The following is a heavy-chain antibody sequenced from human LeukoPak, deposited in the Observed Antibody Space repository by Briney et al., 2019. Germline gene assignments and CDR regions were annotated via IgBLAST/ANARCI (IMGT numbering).Heavy chain of an antibody. V-gene: IGHV3-21*01. CDR1: GFTFSSYS. CDR3: AIDDYGDYEGVEY. CDR2: ISSSSSYI. Sequence: GGSLRLSCAASGFTFSSYSMNWVRQAPGKRLEWVSSISSSSSYIYYADSVKGRFTISRDNAKNSLYLQMNSLRAEDTAVYYCAIDDYGDYEGVEYWGQGTLVTVSS. J-gene: IGHJ4*02. D-gene: IGHD4-17*01.